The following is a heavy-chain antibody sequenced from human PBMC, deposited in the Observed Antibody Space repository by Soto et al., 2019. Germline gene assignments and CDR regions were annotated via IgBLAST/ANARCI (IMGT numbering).Heavy chain of an antibody. CDR3: AKNWDTTFSSSSH. V-gene: IGHV3-23*01. CDR2: ISGSAGST. J-gene: IGHJ4*02. CDR1: GFTFTTYA. Sequence: EVQLLGSGGGLVQPGGSLRLSCAASGFTFTTYAMSWVRQAPGKGLEWVSAISGSAGSTYYADYVKGRFTISRDNSKNTLYLQMNSLSAEDTAVYYCAKNWDTTFSSSSHWGQGTLVSVSS. D-gene: IGHD6-6*01.